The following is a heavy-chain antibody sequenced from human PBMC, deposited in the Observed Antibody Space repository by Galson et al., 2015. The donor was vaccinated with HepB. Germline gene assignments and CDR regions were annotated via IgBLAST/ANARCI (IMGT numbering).Heavy chain of an antibody. D-gene: IGHD4-17*01. Sequence: SVKVSCKASGGTFSSYAISWVRQAPGQGLEWMGGIIPIFGIANYAQKFQGRVTITADESTSTAYMELSSLRSEDTAVYHCARRAGYGDYEGAFDIWGQGTMVTVSS. CDR1: GGTFSSYA. J-gene: IGHJ3*02. CDR2: IIPIFGIA. V-gene: IGHV1-69*13. CDR3: ARRAGYGDYEGAFDI.